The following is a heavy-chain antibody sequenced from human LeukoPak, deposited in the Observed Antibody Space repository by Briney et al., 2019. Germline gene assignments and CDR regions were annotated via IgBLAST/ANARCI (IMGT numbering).Heavy chain of an antibody. Sequence: PGGSLRLSCAVSGLTLSNYWMNWVRPAPGKGLEWVANINPDGGEERYVDSVKGRFVISRDNAKNSLYLQMNSLRAEDTAVYYCAIWGADQNYWGQGTLVTVSS. CDR1: GLTLSNYW. V-gene: IGHV3-7*02. CDR2: INPDGGEE. CDR3: AIWGADQNY. J-gene: IGHJ4*02. D-gene: IGHD3-16*01.